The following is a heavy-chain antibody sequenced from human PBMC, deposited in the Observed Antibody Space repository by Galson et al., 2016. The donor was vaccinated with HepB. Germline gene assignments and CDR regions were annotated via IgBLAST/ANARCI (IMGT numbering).Heavy chain of an antibody. CDR2: ISSDSRYI. J-gene: IGHJ4*02. D-gene: IGHD1-26*01. CDR1: GFNLITFG. Sequence: SLRLSCAASGFNLITFGMNWVRQAPGKGLEWVSSISSDSRYIYYAESVKGRFTISRDKARNSLYLQMSSLRAEDTALYYCARSGWVDEFDYWGQGILVTVSS. V-gene: IGHV3-21*01. CDR3: ARSGWVDEFDY.